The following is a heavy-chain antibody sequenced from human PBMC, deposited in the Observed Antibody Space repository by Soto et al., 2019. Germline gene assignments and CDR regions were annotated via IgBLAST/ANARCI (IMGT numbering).Heavy chain of an antibody. J-gene: IGHJ4*02. CDR2: IYWDDDK. CDR3: AHRAGLQGNWNGGFFDF. D-gene: IGHD1-1*01. CDR1: GFSLSSSGVG. Sequence: QITLKESGPTRGRPTQTLTLTCTFSGFSLSSSGVGVGWIRQPPGKALERLALIYWDDDKRYSPSLKNRLTISKDTSNSQVVLTMTNLDPMDTATYYCAHRAGLQGNWNGGFFDFWGQGALVTVSS. V-gene: IGHV2-5*02.